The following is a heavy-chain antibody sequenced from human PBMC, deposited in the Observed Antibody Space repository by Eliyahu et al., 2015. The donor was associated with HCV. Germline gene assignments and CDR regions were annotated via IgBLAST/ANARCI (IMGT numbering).Heavy chain of an antibody. D-gene: IGHD3-16*01. V-gene: IGHV2-70*01. CDR3: ARASALMTYGGIMGSGIDGFDF. CDR1: GFSLEKTXXC. J-gene: IGHJ3*01. CDR2: IDWDGDK. Sequence: QVTLRESGPALVKATQALTLTCSFSGFSLEKTXXCXXXIRXPPGKALEXLAXIDWDGDKFYNPSLEARLSISKDTSKNHVVLTMTNMEPADTATYYCARASALMTYGGIMGSGIDGFDFWGQGTMVSVSS.